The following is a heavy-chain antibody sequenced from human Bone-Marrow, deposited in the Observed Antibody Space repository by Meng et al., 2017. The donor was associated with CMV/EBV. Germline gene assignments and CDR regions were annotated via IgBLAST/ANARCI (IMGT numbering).Heavy chain of an antibody. CDR2: IKGDGSHT. D-gene: IGHD6-13*01. CDR1: GFTFSDYW. J-gene: IGHJ4*02. V-gene: IGHV3-74*01. Sequence: GESLRLTCAASGFTFSDYWMHWVRQTPGKGLLWVSRIKGDGSHTIYGDSVKGRFTISRDNAKNTLYLQMNTLRVDDTAVYYCVRDGHSWNFDYLGQGSLVTVSS. CDR3: VRDGHSWNFDY.